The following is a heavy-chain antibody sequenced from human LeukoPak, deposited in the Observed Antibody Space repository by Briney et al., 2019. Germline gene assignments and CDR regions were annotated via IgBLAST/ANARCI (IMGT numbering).Heavy chain of an antibody. CDR2: MNPNSGNT. J-gene: IGHJ6*03. V-gene: IGHV1-8*01. CDR1: GYTFTSYD. D-gene: IGHD2-21*02. Sequence: ASVKVSCKASGYTFTSYDINWVRQATGQGLEWMGWMNPNSGNTGYAQKFQGRVTMTRNTSISTAYMELSSLRSEDTAVYYCARDRRGSVVVTAIRYYYYMDVWGKGTTVTVSS. CDR3: ARDRRGSVVVTAIRYYYYMDV.